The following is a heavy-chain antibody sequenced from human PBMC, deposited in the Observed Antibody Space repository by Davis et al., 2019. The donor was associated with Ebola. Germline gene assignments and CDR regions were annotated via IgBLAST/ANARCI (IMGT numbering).Heavy chain of an antibody. D-gene: IGHD3-10*01. J-gene: IGHJ4*02. Sequence: PSETLSLTCTVSGVSISRHYWSWIRQPPGKKLEWIGSIYYTGSAYYNSSFASRATISVDTSKNQFSLKVTSVTAVDTAMYYCSERGSSVWGQGTLVTVSS. V-gene: IGHV4-59*03. CDR1: GVSISRHY. CDR3: SERGSSV. CDR2: IYYTGSA.